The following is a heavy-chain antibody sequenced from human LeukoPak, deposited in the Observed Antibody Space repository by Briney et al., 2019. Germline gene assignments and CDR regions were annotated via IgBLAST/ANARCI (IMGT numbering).Heavy chain of an antibody. CDR1: GYTFTNYD. CDR3: ARGGYELDY. J-gene: IGHJ4*02. D-gene: IGHD5-12*01. Sequence: GASVKVSCTTSGYTFTNYDITWVRQAPGQGLEWMGWISAYNGNTNYAQNLQGRVTMTTDTSTSTAYMELRSLRSDDTAVSYCARGGYELDYWGQGTLVTVSS. CDR2: ISAYNGNT. V-gene: IGHV1-18*01.